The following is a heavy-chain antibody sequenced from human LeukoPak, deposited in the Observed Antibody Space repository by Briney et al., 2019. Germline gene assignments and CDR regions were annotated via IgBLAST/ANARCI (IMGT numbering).Heavy chain of an antibody. V-gene: IGHV1-58*01. J-gene: IGHJ3*02. D-gene: IGHD3-16*01. CDR3: AADLGIPGAFDI. CDR1: GFTFTSSA. CDR2: IVVGSGNT. Sequence: SVKVSCKASGFTFTSSAVQWVRQARGQRLEWIGWIVVGSGNTNYAQKFQERVTITRDMSRSTAYMELSSLRSEDTAVYYCAADLGIPGAFDIWGQGTMVTVSS.